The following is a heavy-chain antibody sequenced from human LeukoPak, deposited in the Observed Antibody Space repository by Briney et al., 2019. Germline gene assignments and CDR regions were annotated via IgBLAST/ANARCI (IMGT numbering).Heavy chain of an antibody. CDR3: AKTYMWSIDAFHI. Sequence: GGSLRLSCAASGFTVSSNYMSWVRQAPGKGLEWVSGITARADSTYYADSVKGRVTISRDNSKNTLFLQLNSLRAEDAAVYYCAKTYMWSIDAFHIWGQGTMVTVSS. J-gene: IGHJ3*02. CDR1: GFTVSSNY. V-gene: IGHV3-23*01. CDR2: ITARADST. D-gene: IGHD2-8*02.